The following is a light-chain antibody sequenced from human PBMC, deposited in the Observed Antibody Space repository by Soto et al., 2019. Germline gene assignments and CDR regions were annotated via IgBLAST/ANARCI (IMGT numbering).Light chain of an antibody. J-gene: IGKJ1*01. CDR3: QQRSNWPVT. V-gene: IGKV3-11*01. CDR1: QSVRSY. Sequence: EIVLTQSPATLSLSPGEGATLSCRASQSVRSYLAWYQQKPGQAPRLLIYDASNRATGIPARFSGSGSGTDFTLTISSLEPEDFAVYYCQQRSNWPVTFGLGTKVEV. CDR2: DAS.